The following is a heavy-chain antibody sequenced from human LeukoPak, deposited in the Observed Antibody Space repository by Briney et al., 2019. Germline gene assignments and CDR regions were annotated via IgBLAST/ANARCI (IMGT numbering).Heavy chain of an antibody. CDR3: ARRGIVATTLDNWFDP. V-gene: IGHV3-7*01. J-gene: IGHJ5*02. CDR1: GFTFSSYW. D-gene: IGHD5-12*01. CDR2: IKQDGSEK. Sequence: GGSLRLSCAASGFTFSSYWMSWVRQAPGKGLEWVANIKQDGSEKYYVDSVKGRFTISRDNAKNSLYLQMNSLRAEDTAVYYCARRGIVATTLDNWFDPWGRGTLVNVSS.